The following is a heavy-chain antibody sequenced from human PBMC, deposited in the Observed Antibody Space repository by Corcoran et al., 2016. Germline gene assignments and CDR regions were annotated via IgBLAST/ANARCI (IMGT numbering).Heavy chain of an antibody. V-gene: IGHV3-30*03. Sequence: QVQLVESGGGVVQPGRSLRLSCAASGFTFSSYGMHWVRQAPGKGLEWVAVISFDGSKKYYTDSVKGRFTISRDNSKDTLYLQMDSLRAEDTAVYYCATNYYYGSAYFEYWGQGTLVTVSS. J-gene: IGHJ4*02. D-gene: IGHD3-10*01. CDR2: ISFDGSKK. CDR3: ATNYYYGSAYFEY. CDR1: GFTFSSYG.